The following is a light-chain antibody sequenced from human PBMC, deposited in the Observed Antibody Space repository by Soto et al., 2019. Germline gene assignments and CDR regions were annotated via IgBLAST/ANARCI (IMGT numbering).Light chain of an antibody. Sequence: DIQMTQSPSSLSASVGDRVTITCRASQSISSYLNWYQQKPGKAPKLLIYAASSLQTGVPSRFSGSGSGTDFTLTISGLQPEDVATYYCQKYNSAPRTFGPGTKVDIK. V-gene: IGKV1-27*01. CDR1: QSISSY. CDR2: AAS. CDR3: QKYNSAPRT. J-gene: IGKJ3*01.